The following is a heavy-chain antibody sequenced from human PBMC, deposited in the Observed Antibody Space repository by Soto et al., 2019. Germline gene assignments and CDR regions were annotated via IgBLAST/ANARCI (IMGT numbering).Heavy chain of an antibody. CDR1: GGSISSGGYS. CDR2: IYYSGST. D-gene: IGHD4-17*01. Sequence: SETLSLTCAVSGGSISSGGYSWSWIRQPPGKGLEWIGYIYYSGSTNYNPSLKSRVTISVDTSKNQFSLKLSSVTAADTAVYYCARQRFYGDYGGSEDAFDIWGQGTMVTVSS. J-gene: IGHJ3*02. CDR3: ARQRFYGDYGGSEDAFDI. V-gene: IGHV4-61*08.